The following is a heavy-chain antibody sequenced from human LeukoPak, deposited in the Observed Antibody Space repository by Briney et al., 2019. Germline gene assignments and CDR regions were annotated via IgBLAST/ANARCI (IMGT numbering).Heavy chain of an antibody. J-gene: IGHJ4*02. Sequence: HPGGSLRLSCAASGFTFSSCCMSWVRQAPGKGLEWVSTISGGGGGTHYEDSVKGRFTISRDNSKHTLFLQMNSLSAEDTAVYYCAKNSLYGSGSYSDLDSWGQGTLVIVSS. CDR1: GFTFSSCC. V-gene: IGHV3-23*01. CDR3: AKNSLYGSGSYSDLDS. D-gene: IGHD3-10*01. CDR2: ISGGGGGT.